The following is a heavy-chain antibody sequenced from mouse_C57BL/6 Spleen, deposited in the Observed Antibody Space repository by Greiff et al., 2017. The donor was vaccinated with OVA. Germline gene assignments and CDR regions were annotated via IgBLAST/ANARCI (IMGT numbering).Heavy chain of an antibody. CDR3: ARAYVCVSFAY. Sequence: VQLQQSGPELVKPGASVKIPCKASGYTFTDYNMDWVKQSHGKSLEWIGDINPNNGGTIYNQKFKGKATLTGDKSSSTAYMELRSLTSEDTAVYYCARAYVCVSFAYWGQGTLVTVSA. V-gene: IGHV1-18*01. CDR2: INPNNGGT. D-gene: IGHD6-5*01. CDR1: GYTFTDYN. J-gene: IGHJ3*01.